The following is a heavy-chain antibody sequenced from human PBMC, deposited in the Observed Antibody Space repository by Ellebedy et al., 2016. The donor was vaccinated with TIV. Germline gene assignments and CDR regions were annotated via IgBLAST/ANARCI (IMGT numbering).Heavy chain of an antibody. V-gene: IGHV2-5*01. CDR1: GFSVSTSGVG. D-gene: IGHD3-9*01. J-gene: IGHJ4*02. CDR2: IYWSDDK. CDR3: AHMVGRRGAAYDIPFDY. Sequence: SGPTLVKPTQTLTLTCTFSGFSVSTSGVGVGWIRQPPGKALEWLALIYWSDDKHYTPSLKNRLTITKDTSKNQVVLTMTNLDPVDTATYYCAHMVGRRGAAYDIPFDYWGQGILVIVSS.